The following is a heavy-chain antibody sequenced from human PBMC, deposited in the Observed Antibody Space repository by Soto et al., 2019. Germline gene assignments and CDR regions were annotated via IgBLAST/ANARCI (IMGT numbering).Heavy chain of an antibody. D-gene: IGHD2-21*02. CDR3: ASWDASYCGGDCSDY. Sequence: EVQLVESGGGLVQPGGSLRLSCAASGFTVSSNYMSWVRQAPGKGLEWVSVIYNGGSTYYADSVKGRFTISRDNSKNTLYLEMNSLRAEDTAVYYCASWDASYCGGDCSDYWGQGTLVTVSS. CDR2: IYNGGST. J-gene: IGHJ4*02. CDR1: GFTVSSNY. V-gene: IGHV3-66*01.